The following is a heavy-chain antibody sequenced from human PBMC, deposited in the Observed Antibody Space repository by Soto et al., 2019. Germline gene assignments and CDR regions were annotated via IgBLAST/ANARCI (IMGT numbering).Heavy chain of an antibody. CDR1: GFNFSNHW. V-gene: IGHV3-74*01. J-gene: IGHJ5*02. CDR3: ARESGDWPLNWFDP. Sequence: HPGGSLRLSCAASGFNFSNHWMHWVRQRPAEGLVWVSRITSDGKSKAYAESVKGRFAISRDSAKNTLYLQMNGLTAEDTAVYYCARESGDWPLNWFDPWGQGTLVTVSS. CDR2: ITSDGKSK. D-gene: IGHD2-21*02.